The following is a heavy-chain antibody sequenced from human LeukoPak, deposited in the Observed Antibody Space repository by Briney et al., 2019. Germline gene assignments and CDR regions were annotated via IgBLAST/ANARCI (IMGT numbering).Heavy chain of an antibody. CDR1: GGSFSGYY. CDR2: INHSGST. V-gene: IGHV4-34*01. J-gene: IGHJ5*02. CDR3: ARGYYDILTGPAGWFDP. D-gene: IGHD3-9*01. Sequence: SETLSLTRAVYGGSFSGYYWSWIRQPPGKGLEWIGEINHSGSTNYNPSLKSRVTISVDTSKNQFSLKLSSVTAADTAVYYCARGYYDILTGPAGWFDPWGQGTLVTVSS.